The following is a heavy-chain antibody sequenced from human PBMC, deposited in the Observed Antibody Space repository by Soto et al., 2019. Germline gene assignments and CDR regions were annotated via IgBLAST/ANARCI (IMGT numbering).Heavy chain of an antibody. CDR3: ARASDCSCGFCLPFEN. V-gene: IGHV3-72*01. Sequence: EVQLVESGGGLVQPGGSLRLSCAASGFTFSDRYMDWVRQAPGKGLEWVGRTRNKARSYTTEYAASVKGSFTISRDDSKNTLYLEMNSLKNEDTAVYYCARASDCSCGFCLPFENWGQGTLVTVSS. D-gene: IGHD2-15*01. CDR2: TRNKARSYTT. CDR1: GFTFSDRY. J-gene: IGHJ4*02.